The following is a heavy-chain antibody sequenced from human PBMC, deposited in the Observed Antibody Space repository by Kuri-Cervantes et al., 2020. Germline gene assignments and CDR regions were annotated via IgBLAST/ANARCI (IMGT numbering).Heavy chain of an antibody. D-gene: IGHD3-3*01. J-gene: IGHJ4*02. CDR1: GFTFDDYD. Sequence: GGSLRLSCAASGFTFDDYDMHWVRQAPGKGLEWVSGITWNSGKIGYADSVKGRFTISRDNAKNSLYLQMNSLRAEDTAVYYCARGRITIFGVVTYYFDYWGQGTLVTVSS. V-gene: IGHV3-9*01. CDR3: ARGRITIFGVVTYYFDY. CDR2: ITWNSGKI.